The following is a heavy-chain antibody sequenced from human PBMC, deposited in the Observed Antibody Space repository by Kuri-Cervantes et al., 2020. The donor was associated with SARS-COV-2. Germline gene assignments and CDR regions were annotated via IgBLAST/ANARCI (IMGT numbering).Heavy chain of an antibody. D-gene: IGHD4-23*01. CDR1: GFTFSSYS. CDR2: ISSSSSTI. CDR3: ARAATAVVTPEGLAY. Sequence: GESLKISCAASGFTFSSYSMNWVRQAPGKGLEWVSYISSSSSTIYYADSVKGRFTISRDNAKNSLYLQMNSLRAEDTAVYYCARAATAVVTPEGLAYWGQGILVTVSS. V-gene: IGHV3-48*01. J-gene: IGHJ4*02.